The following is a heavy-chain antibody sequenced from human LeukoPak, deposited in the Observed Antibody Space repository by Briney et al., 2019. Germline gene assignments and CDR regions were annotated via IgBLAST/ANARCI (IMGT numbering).Heavy chain of an antibody. CDR2: ISAYNGNT. J-gene: IGHJ6*03. CDR1: GYTFTSYG. D-gene: IGHD2-15*01. V-gene: IGHV1-18*01. Sequence: ASVKVSCKASGYTFTSYGISWVRQAPGQGLEWMGWISAYNGNTNYAQKLQGRVTMTTDTSTSTAYMELRGLRSDDTAVYYCARGGGLSGGSCYPRTHSGNYYYYYYTEDWGNGTTVTVSS. CDR3: ARGGGLSGGSCYPRTHSGNYYYYYYTED.